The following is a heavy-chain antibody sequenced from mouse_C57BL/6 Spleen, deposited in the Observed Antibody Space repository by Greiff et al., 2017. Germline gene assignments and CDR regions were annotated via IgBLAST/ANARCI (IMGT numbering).Heavy chain of an antibody. CDR2: IYPGGGYT. Sequence: VKLQESGAELVRPGTSVKMSCKASGYTFTNYWIGWAKQRPGHGLEWIGDIYPGGGYTNYNEKFKGKATLTADKSSSTAYMQFSSLTSDDSAIYYCARRGYSNYDYWGQGTTLTVSS. V-gene: IGHV1-63*01. CDR1: GYTFTNYW. J-gene: IGHJ2*01. D-gene: IGHD2-5*01. CDR3: ARRGYSNYDY.